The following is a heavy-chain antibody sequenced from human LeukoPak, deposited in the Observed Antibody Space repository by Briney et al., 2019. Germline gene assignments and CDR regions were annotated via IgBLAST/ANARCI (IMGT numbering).Heavy chain of an antibody. CDR1: GGFVTSYY. J-gene: IGHJ4*02. Sequence: SETLSLTCTVSGGFVTSYYWSWFRQPPGEALEWIAYIYYSGSTNYNPSFKSRVTISVDPSKNQFSLKLSSVTAADTAVYYCARLSGSGSSIDYWGQGTLVTVSS. V-gene: IGHV4-59*08. D-gene: IGHD1-26*01. CDR2: IYYSGST. CDR3: ARLSGSGSSIDY.